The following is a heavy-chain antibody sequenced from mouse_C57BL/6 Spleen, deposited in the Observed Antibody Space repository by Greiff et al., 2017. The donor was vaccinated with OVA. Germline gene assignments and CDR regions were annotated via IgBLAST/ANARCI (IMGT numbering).Heavy chain of an antibody. V-gene: IGHV1-52*01. Sequence: VQLQQPGAELVRPGSSVKLSCKASGYTFTSYWMHWVKQRPIQGLEWIGNIDPSDSETHYNQKFKDKATLTVDKSSSTAYMQLSSLTSEDSAVYYCARNYGNYLDYWGQGTTLTVSS. D-gene: IGHD2-1*01. J-gene: IGHJ2*01. CDR3: ARNYGNYLDY. CDR2: IDPSDSET. CDR1: GYTFTSYW.